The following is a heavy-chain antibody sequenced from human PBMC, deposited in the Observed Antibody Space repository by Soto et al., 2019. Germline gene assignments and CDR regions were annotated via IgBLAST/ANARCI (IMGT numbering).Heavy chain of an antibody. CDR1: DSSHRGHS. D-gene: IGHD4-17*01. V-gene: IGHV4-59*11. CDR3: AREKTPVSPQYFYYGMDV. J-gene: IGHJ6*02. CDR2: VYSGGGT. Sequence: SETLSLTCRVSDSSHRGHSWSWIRQSPGKGLEWIGYVYSGGGTNYSPSFMGRVTISVDTTDNQFSLKVNSVTAADTAVYYCAREKTPVSPQYFYYGMDVWGQGTTVTVS.